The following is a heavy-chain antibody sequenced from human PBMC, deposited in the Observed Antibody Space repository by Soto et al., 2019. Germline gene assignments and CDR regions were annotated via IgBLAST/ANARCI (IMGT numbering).Heavy chain of an antibody. Sequence: QVQLVQSGAEVKKPGSSVKVSCKASGGTFSSYTISWVRQAPGQGLEWMGRIIPILGIANYAQKFQGRVTITADKSTSTAYMELSSLRSEDTAVYYCARGSCGGSCYSDYYYYMDVWGKGTTVTVSS. D-gene: IGHD2-15*01. CDR2: IIPILGIA. CDR1: GGTFSSYT. J-gene: IGHJ6*03. CDR3: ARGSCGGSCYSDYYYYMDV. V-gene: IGHV1-69*02.